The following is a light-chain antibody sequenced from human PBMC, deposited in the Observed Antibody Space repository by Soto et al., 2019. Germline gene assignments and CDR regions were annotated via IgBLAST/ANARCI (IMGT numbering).Light chain of an antibody. CDR1: SSNIGSNH. CDR3: AAWDDSLSEV. V-gene: IGLV1-47*01. CDR2: RND. J-gene: IGLJ1*01. Sequence: QSVLTQPPSAPGTPGQRVTVSCSGSSSNIGSNHVYWYQQLPGTAPKLLIYRNDQRPSGVPDRFSGSKSGTSASLAISGLRSEDEADYYCAAWDDSLSEVFGTGTKVTVL.